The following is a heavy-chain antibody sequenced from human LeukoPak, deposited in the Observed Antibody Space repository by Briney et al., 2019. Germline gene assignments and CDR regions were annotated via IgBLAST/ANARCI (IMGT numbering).Heavy chain of an antibody. D-gene: IGHD1-26*01. CDR2: MNPNSGHT. CDR3: ARSIVGVRKRNDY. V-gene: IGHV1-8*01. CDR1: GYTFSSYD. Sequence: ASVKVSCKAAGYTFSSYDIIWVRQASGQGLEWMGWMNPNSGHTGYAQKFQGRVTMTRSTYISTAYMELTSLTSEDSAVYYCARSIVGVRKRNDYWGQGTLVTASS. J-gene: IGHJ4*02.